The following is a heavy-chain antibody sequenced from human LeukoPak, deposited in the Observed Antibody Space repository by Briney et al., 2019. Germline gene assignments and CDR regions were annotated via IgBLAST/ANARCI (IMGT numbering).Heavy chain of an antibody. CDR3: ARGIGLTGYYNVDY. J-gene: IGHJ4*02. D-gene: IGHD3-9*01. CDR1: GFTFSSYT. V-gene: IGHV3-30-3*01. CDR2: ISYDGSNK. Sequence: GGSLRLSCAASGFTFSSYTMHWVRQAPGKGLEWVAVISYDGSNKYYADSVKGRFTISRDNSKNTLYLQMNSLRAEDTAVHYCARGIGLTGYYNVDYWGQGTLVTVSS.